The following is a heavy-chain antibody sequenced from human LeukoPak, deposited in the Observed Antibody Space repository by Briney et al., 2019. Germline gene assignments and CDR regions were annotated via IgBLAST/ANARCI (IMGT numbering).Heavy chain of an antibody. V-gene: IGHV3-30-3*01. CDR1: GFTFSSYA. Sequence: PGRALRLSCAASGFTFSSYAMHGVRQAPGKGGEGVAVISYEGSNIYSPDSVKRLFTISRDNSKNTLYLPMNSLPAADTAVYYCARDSPTEHIVVVPAAIGPYSGPGTLVTVSS. J-gene: IGHJ4*02. CDR2: ISYEGSNI. D-gene: IGHD2-2*01. CDR3: ARDSPTEHIVVVPAAIGPY.